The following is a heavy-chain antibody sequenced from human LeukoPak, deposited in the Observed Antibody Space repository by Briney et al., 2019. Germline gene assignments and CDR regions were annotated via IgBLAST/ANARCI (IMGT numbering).Heavy chain of an antibody. CDR3: AKDFLTVTAGWDY. Sequence: GGSLRLSCVASGFTFSDHAVSWVRQAPGRGLEWVSAISGGSTSSYYADSVKGRFTISRDNSKNTLYLQMHSLRAEDTAVYYCAKDFLTVTAGWDYWGQGTLVTVSS. CDR2: ISGGSTSS. CDR1: GFTFSDHA. V-gene: IGHV3-23*01. J-gene: IGHJ4*02. D-gene: IGHD6-25*01.